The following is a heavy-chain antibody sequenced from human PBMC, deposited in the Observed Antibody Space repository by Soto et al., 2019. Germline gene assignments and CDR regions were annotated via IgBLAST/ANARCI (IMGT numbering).Heavy chain of an antibody. J-gene: IGHJ4*02. CDR1: GYTFTSYG. Sequence: GASVKVSCKASGYTFTSYGISWVRQAPGQGLEWMGWISAYNGNTNYAQKLQGRVTMTTDTSTSTAYMELRSLRSDDTAVYYCARDRSTPGIAAAGPQPPFDYWGQGTLVTVSS. D-gene: IGHD6-13*01. CDR3: ARDRSTPGIAAAGPQPPFDY. V-gene: IGHV1-18*01. CDR2: ISAYNGNT.